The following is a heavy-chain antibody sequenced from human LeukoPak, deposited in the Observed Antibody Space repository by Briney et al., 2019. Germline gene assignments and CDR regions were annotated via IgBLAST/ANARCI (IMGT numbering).Heavy chain of an antibody. J-gene: IGHJ4*02. CDR1: GYTFTSYY. CDR2: INPSGGST. V-gene: IGHV1-46*01. CDR3: ARGLRYGSGSYYFDY. D-gene: IGHD3-10*01. Sequence: VASVKVSCKASGYTFTSYYMHWVRQAPGQGLEWMGIINPSGGSTSYAQKFQGRVTMTRDTSISTAYMELSRLRSEDTAVYYCARGLRYGSGSYYFDYWGQGTLVTVSS.